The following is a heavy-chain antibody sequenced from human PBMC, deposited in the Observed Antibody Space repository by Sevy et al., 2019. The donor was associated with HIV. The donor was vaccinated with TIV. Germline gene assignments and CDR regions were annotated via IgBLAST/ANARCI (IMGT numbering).Heavy chain of an antibody. J-gene: IGHJ6*02. D-gene: IGHD2-15*01. Sequence: GGSLRLSCAASGFTFSDYYMSWIRQAPGKGLEWVSYISSSGSTIYYADSLKGRFTISRDNAKNSLYLQMNSLRAEDTAVYYCASFGGVAATVNYYYGMDVWGQGTTVTVSS. V-gene: IGHV3-11*01. CDR3: ASFGGVAATVNYYYGMDV. CDR1: GFTFSDYY. CDR2: ISSSGSTI.